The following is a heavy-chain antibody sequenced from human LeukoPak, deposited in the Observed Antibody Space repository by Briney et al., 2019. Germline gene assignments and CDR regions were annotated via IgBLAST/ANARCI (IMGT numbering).Heavy chain of an antibody. CDR1: GITLSNYG. CDR2: ISDSAGRT. J-gene: IGHJ4*02. V-gene: IGHV3-23*01. D-gene: IGHD3-22*01. CDR3: AKRGVVIRVILVGFHKEAYYFDS. Sequence: GGSLRLSCAVPGITLSNYGMSWVRQAPGKGLEWVAGISDSAGRTKYADSVKGRFTISRDNPKNTLYLQMNSLRAEATAVYFCAKRGVVIRVILVGFHKEAYYFDSWGQGALVTVSS.